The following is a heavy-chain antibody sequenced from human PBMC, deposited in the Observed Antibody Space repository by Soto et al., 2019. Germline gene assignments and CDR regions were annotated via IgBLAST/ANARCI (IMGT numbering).Heavy chain of an antibody. V-gene: IGHV4-59*12. J-gene: IGHJ4*02. CDR2: IYYSGST. Sequence: SETLSLTCTVSGGSISSYYWSWIRQPPGKGLEWIGYIYYSGSTNYNPSLKSRVTISVDRSKNQFSLKLSSVTAADTAVYYCARASTTVTILDYWGQGTLVTVSS. D-gene: IGHD4-17*01. CDR3: ARASTTVTILDY. CDR1: GGSISSYY.